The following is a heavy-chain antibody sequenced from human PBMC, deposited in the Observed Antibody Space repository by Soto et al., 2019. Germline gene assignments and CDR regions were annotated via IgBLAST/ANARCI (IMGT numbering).Heavy chain of an antibody. Sequence: SETLSLTCTVSGGSISNYYWSWIRQPPGKGLEWIGFIYYSGSTSHNPSLKSRVTISVDTSKNQFSLNLSSVSAADTAVYYCARYSGTYYVYWGQGTLVTVS. CDR1: GGSISNYY. J-gene: IGHJ4*02. D-gene: IGHD1-26*01. V-gene: IGHV4-59*01. CDR3: ARYSGTYYVY. CDR2: IYYSGST.